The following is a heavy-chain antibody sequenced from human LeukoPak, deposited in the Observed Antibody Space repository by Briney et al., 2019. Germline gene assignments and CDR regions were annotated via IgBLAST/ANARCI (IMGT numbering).Heavy chain of an antibody. D-gene: IGHD6-19*01. CDR1: GGSISSSSYY. Sequence: SETLSLTCTVSGGSISSSSYYWGWIRQPPGKGLEWIGSIYYSGSTYYNPSLKSRVTISVDTSKNQFSLKLSSVTAADTAVYYCARSSVAVNSYYFDYWGQGTLVTVSS. CDR2: IYYSGST. V-gene: IGHV4-39*01. CDR3: ARSSVAVNSYYFDY. J-gene: IGHJ4*02.